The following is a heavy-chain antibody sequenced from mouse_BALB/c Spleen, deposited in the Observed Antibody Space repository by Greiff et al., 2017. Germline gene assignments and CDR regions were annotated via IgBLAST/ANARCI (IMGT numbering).Heavy chain of an antibody. Sequence: DVQLVESGGGLVKPGGSLKLSCAASGFTFSSYAMSWVRQSPEKRLEWVAEISSGGSYTYYPDTVTGRFTISRDNAKNTLYLEMSSLRSEDTAMDDCARYDYDKGFAYGGQGTLVTVSA. CDR1: GFTFSSYA. V-gene: IGHV5-9-4*01. D-gene: IGHD2-4*01. J-gene: IGHJ3*01. CDR2: ISSGGSYT. CDR3: ARYDYDKGFAY.